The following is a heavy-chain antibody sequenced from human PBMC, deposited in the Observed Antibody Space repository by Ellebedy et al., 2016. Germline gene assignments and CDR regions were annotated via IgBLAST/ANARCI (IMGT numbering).Heavy chain of an antibody. CDR1: GGSVNSGSYY. V-gene: IGHV4-61*01. Sequence: SETLSLTCTVSGGSVNSGSYYWSWIRQPPGKGLEWIGYMYYSGSTNYNPSLKTRVTISVDTSKNQFSLKLSSVTAADTAVYYCARDAGQYSSIDSWGQGTLVTVS. D-gene: IGHD5-18*01. CDR2: MYYSGST. CDR3: ARDAGQYSSIDS. J-gene: IGHJ4*02.